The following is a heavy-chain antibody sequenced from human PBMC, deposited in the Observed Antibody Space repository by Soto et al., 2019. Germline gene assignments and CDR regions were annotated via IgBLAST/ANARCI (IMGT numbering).Heavy chain of an antibody. J-gene: IGHJ4*02. CDR2: ISGSGGGT. CDR1: GFTFSNYA. Sequence: EVQLLESGGGLAQPGGSLRLSCAASGFTFSNYAMNWVRQAPGKGLEWVSAISGSGGGTYYAASVKGRFTISRDNSKNTVSLQMNSLRDEDTAVYYCSKDRGYYDSSGYDYWGQGTLVTVSS. D-gene: IGHD3-22*01. V-gene: IGHV3-23*01. CDR3: SKDRGYYDSSGYDY.